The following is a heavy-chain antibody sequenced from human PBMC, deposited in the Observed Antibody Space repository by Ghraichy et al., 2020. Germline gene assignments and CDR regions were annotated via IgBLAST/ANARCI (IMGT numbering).Heavy chain of an antibody. CDR3: ARAGMRLQEFDS. Sequence: ASVKVSCKASGHTFSGYFVHWVRQAPGQGLEWMGWLNPNSGGTNYAQKFQGRVSMTRDTSITTAYMELSSVFSDDTAIYYCARAGMRLQEFDSWGQGTLVTVSS. CDR1: GHTFSGYF. V-gene: IGHV1-2*02. CDR2: LNPNSGGT. J-gene: IGHJ4*02. D-gene: IGHD2-15*01.